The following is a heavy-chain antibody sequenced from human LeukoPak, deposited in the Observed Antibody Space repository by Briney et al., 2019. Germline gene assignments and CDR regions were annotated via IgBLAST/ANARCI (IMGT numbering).Heavy chain of an antibody. D-gene: IGHD3-3*01. V-gene: IGHV3-30*02. J-gene: IGHJ4*02. Sequence: GGSLRLSCAASGFNFSIYGMHWVRQAPGKGLEWVTFVRYDQSATVYADSVQGRFAISRDNSKNTVHLQMNSLRVEDTALYFCVKDQGECPGSRCYLRFLEYWGQGTLVIVSS. CDR2: VRYDQSAT. CDR3: VKDQGECPGSRCYLRFLEY. CDR1: GFNFSIYG.